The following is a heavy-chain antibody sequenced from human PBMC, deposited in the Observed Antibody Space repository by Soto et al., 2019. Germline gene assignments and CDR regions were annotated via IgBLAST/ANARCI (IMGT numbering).Heavy chain of an antibody. D-gene: IGHD1-26*01. J-gene: IGHJ2*01. CDR3: ARGGSLYWYFDL. CDR2: ISAYNGNT. V-gene: IGHV1-18*01. CDR1: GYTFTTYV. Sequence: ASVKVSCKASGYTFTTYVISWVRQAPGQGLEWMGWISAYNGNTNYAQKFQGRVTITRDTSASTAYMELSSLRSEYTAVYYCARGGSLYWYFDLWGRGTLVTVSS.